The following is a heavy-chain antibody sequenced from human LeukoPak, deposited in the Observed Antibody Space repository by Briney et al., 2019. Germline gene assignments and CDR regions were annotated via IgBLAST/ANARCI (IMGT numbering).Heavy chain of an antibody. D-gene: IGHD3-10*01. CDR3: ARLTYYYGSGSYYNDRGWFDP. V-gene: IGHV4-59*08. Sequence: PSETLSLTCAVYGGSFSGYYWSWIRQPPGKGLEWIGYIYYSGSTNYNPSLKGRVTISVDTSKNQFSLKLSSVTAADTAVYYCARLTYYYGSGSYYNDRGWFDPWGQGTLVTVSS. CDR2: IYYSGST. J-gene: IGHJ5*02. CDR1: GGSFSGYY.